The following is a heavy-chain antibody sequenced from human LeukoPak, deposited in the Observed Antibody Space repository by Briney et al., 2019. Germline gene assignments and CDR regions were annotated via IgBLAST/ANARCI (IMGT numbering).Heavy chain of an antibody. Sequence: GGSLRLSCAASGFTFSSYSMHWVRQAPGKGLEWVSSISSSSSYIYYADSVKGRFTISRDNAKNSLYLQMNSLRAEDTAVYYCARAYIAIDALDIWGQGTMVTVSS. D-gene: IGHD6-13*01. CDR3: ARAYIAIDALDI. CDR2: ISSSSSYI. CDR1: GFTFSSYS. J-gene: IGHJ3*02. V-gene: IGHV3-21*01.